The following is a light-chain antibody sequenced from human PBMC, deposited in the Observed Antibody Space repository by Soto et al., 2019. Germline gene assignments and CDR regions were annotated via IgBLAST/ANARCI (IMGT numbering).Light chain of an antibody. Sequence: QPVLTQSPSASASLGPSVKLTCTLSSGYITYAIAWHQQQSEKGPRFLMKINYDGTHSKGDGFFDRFSGSSSGAERHLTISSLQSEDEADYYCQSLGTGIQVFGGGTKLTVL. J-gene: IGLJ3*02. CDR2: INYDGTH. CDR1: SGYITYA. CDR3: QSLGTGIQV. V-gene: IGLV4-69*01.